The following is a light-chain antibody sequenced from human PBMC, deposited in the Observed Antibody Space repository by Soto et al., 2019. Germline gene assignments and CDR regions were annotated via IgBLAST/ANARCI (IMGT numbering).Light chain of an antibody. CDR1: SSDVGGYNY. CDR2: DVS. CDR3: SSYIPRSPLVV. V-gene: IGLV2-14*01. J-gene: IGLJ2*01. Sequence: QSALTQPASVSGSPGQSITISCTGTSSDVGGYNYVSWYQQHPGKAPKFMIYDVSNRPSGVSNRFSGSNSGNTASLTISGLQAEDEADYYCSSYIPRSPLVVFGGGTKLTVL.